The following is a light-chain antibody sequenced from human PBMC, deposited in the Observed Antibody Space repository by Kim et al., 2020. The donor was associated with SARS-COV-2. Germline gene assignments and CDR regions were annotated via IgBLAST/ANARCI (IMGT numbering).Light chain of an antibody. V-gene: IGLV3-9*01. Sequence: ALGQTARNTCGGNHIGSKNVHWCQQKPGQAPVVVIYRDSNRPSGIPERFSGSNSGNTATLTISRVQVGDEADYYCQVWDRTTASYVFGNGTKVTVL. J-gene: IGLJ1*01. CDR3: QVWDRTTASYV. CDR2: RDS. CDR1: HIGSKN.